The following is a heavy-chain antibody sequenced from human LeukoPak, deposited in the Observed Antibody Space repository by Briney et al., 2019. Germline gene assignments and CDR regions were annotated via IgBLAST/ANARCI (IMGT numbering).Heavy chain of an antibody. V-gene: IGHV4-38-2*02. D-gene: IGHD6-19*01. Sequence: SETLSLTGTVSGYSITRGYYWGWIRQPPGKGPEWIASIFHTGSTYYNPSLKSRVTISVDTSNNQFSLRLNSVTAADTALYYCARETEKQWQYWGQGTVVTVSS. CDR2: IFHTGST. CDR3: ARETEKQWQY. J-gene: IGHJ4*03. CDR1: GYSITRGYY.